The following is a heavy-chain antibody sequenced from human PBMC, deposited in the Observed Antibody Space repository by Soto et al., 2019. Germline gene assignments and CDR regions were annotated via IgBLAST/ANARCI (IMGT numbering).Heavy chain of an antibody. CDR2: IYHSGST. CDR3: TTKPGGLYFGLQS. Sequence: QVQLQESGPGLVEPSGTLSLTCTVSGASVSSGGWWTWLRQPPGKGLEWIGEIYHSGSTNYNPSLKSRVSMSLDNSKNQFSLSLNYVPAADPSLSYCTTKPGGLYFGLQSWGQGTQVTVPS. D-gene: IGHD3-9*01. J-gene: IGHJ4*02. V-gene: IGHV4-4*02. CDR1: GASVSSGGW.